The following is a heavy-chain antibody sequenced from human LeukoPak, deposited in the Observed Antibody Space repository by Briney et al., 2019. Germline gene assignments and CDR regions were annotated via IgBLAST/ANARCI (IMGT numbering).Heavy chain of an antibody. Sequence: SVKVSCKASGGTFSNYAISWVRQAPGQGLEWMGGIIPIFGTANYAQKFQGRVTITADESTSTAYMELSSLRSEDTAVYYCASLDCSGGSCYSLYYYMDVWGKGTTVTVSS. CDR3: ASLDCSGGSCYSLYYYMDV. J-gene: IGHJ6*03. CDR1: GGTFSNYA. CDR2: IIPIFGTA. D-gene: IGHD2-15*01. V-gene: IGHV1-69*13.